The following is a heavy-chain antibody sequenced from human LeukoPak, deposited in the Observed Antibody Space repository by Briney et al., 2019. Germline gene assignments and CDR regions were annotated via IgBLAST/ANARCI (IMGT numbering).Heavy chain of an antibody. Sequence: GGSLRLSCEASGFTLRMYDVHSVRQATGKGLEWVSAIGPGGDTYYAGSVKGRFSISREDAKNSFYLQMNSLTAEDTAIYFCAREAIGPGRYYHLDVWGRGTTVTVSS. V-gene: IGHV3-13*01. CDR2: IGPGGDT. D-gene: IGHD3-10*01. CDR3: AREAIGPGRYYHLDV. CDR1: GFTLRMYD. J-gene: IGHJ6*04.